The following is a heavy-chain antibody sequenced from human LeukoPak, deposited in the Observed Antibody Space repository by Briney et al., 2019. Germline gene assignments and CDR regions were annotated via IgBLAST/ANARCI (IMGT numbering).Heavy chain of an antibody. CDR1: GGSISSSSYY. Sequence: NPSETLSLTCTVSGGSISSSSYYWGWIRQPPGKGLEWIGNIYYSGSTYYNPSLKSRVTISVGTSKNQFSLKLSSVTAADTATYYCARGGGVPADYGDYVLRLVPLDYWGQGTLVTVSS. CDR3: ARGGGVPADYGDYVLRLVPLDY. D-gene: IGHD4-17*01. V-gene: IGHV4-39*07. CDR2: IYYSGST. J-gene: IGHJ4*02.